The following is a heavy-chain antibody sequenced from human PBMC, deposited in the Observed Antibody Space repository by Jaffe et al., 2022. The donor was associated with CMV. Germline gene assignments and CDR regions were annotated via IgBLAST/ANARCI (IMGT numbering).Heavy chain of an antibody. J-gene: IGHJ5*02. CDR1: GGSISSYY. V-gene: IGHV4-59*01. Sequence: QVQLQESGPGLVKPSETLSLTCTVSGGSISSYYWSWIRQPPGKGLEWIGYIYYSGSTNYNPSLKSRVTISVDTSKNQFSLKLSSVTAADTAVYYCARTLRLGELSLSGSWFDPWGQGTLVTVSS. CDR2: IYYSGST. CDR3: ARTLRLGELSLSGSWFDP. D-gene: IGHD3-16*02.